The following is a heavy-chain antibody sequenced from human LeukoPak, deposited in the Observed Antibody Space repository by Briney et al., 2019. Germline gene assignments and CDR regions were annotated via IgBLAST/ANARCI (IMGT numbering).Heavy chain of an antibody. Sequence: GASVKVSCKASGYTFTGYYMHWVRQAPGQGLEWMGWINPNSGGTNYAQKFQGRVTMTRDTSISTACMELSRLRSDDTAVYYCARARWGLYYFDYWGQGTLVTVSS. D-gene: IGHD3-16*01. CDR1: GYTFTGYY. CDR2: INPNSGGT. CDR3: ARARWGLYYFDY. V-gene: IGHV1-2*02. J-gene: IGHJ4*02.